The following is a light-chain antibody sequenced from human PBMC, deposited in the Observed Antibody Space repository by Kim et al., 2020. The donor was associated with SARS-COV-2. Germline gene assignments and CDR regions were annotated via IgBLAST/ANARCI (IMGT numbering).Light chain of an antibody. CDR3: QQYTSNSGT. V-gene: IGKV1-5*03. J-gene: IGKJ2*01. Sequence: SASVGDRVNITCRASQTVTTWLAWYQQKPGKAPKLLIYKASTLESGVPSRFSGSGSGTDFTLTITDLQPDDFATYYCQQYTSNSGTFGQGTKLEIK. CDR1: QTVTTW. CDR2: KAS.